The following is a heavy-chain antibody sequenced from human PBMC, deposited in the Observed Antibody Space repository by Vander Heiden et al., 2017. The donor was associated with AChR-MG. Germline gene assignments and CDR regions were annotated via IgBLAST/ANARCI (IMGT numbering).Heavy chain of an antibody. D-gene: IGHD6-19*01. V-gene: IGHV3-30*18. CDR1: GFTFSADA. CDR3: AKILTDTSGWENVDF. Sequence: QVQLVESGEGVVRPGRPLRLPCAASGFTFSADARHWVRPAPGKGLEWVASISNDGENKNYAESVKGRFYISRDNSKRSLSLLVNSLRSQDTAMYFCAKILTDTSGWENVDFWGQGTLVTVSS. CDR2: ISNDGENK. J-gene: IGHJ4*02.